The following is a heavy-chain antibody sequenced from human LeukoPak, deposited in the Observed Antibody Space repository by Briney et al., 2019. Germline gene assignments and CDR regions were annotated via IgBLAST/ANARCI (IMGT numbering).Heavy chain of an antibody. D-gene: IGHD6-19*01. CDR1: GFTFNTYA. V-gene: IGHV3-23*01. CDR3: AKTTVGYSSGRYPGWPADC. Sequence: GGSLRLSCEASGFTFNTYAIYWVRQAPGKGLEWVSGICGSGGCTYYADSVKGRFTISRDNSKSTVYLQMNSLTADDTAVYYCAKTTVGYSSGRYPGWPADCWGQGTLVTVSS. CDR2: ICGSGGCT. J-gene: IGHJ4*02.